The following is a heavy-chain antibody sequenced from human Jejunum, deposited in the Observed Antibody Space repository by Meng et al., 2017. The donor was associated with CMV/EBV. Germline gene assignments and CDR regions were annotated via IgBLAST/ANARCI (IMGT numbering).Heavy chain of an antibody. CDR2: IYTSGST. CDR1: AGPISCYY. Sequence: LQESGPGLVKSSESLSLTCCVSAGPISCYYWSWIRQPAGKGLEWIGRIYTSGSTHYNPSLKSRLTMSVDLAKNQISLKLSSVTAADTAVYYCARESGSYYWFDPWGQGTLVTVSS. J-gene: IGHJ5*02. V-gene: IGHV4-4*07. D-gene: IGHD1-26*01. CDR3: ARESGSYYWFDP.